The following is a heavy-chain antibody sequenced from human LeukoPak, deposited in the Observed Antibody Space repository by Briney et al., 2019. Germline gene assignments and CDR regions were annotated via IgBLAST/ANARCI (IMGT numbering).Heavy chain of an antibody. CDR3: AKVLGGATIIHSFDD. Sequence: GGSLRLSCAASGFSFSTSTMNWVRQAPGKGLEWVSSISSSSSYIYYADSVKGRFTISRDNAKNSLYLQMNSLRAEDTAVYYCAKVLGGATIIHSFDDWGQGTLVTVSS. CDR2: ISSSSSYI. D-gene: IGHD1-26*01. V-gene: IGHV3-21*01. CDR1: GFSFSTST. J-gene: IGHJ4*02.